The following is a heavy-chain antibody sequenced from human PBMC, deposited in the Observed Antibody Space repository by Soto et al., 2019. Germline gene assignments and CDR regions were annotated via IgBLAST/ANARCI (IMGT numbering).Heavy chain of an antibody. V-gene: IGHV4-34*01. D-gene: IGHD6-13*01. J-gene: IGHJ4*02. CDR2: INHSGIT. CDR3: NYRSWNLGMDV. Sequence: PSEPRSLTYSVYGGSFMVYYWSWIRQPPGKGLEWIGEINHSGITNYNPSRKSRVTISVDTSKNQFSLKLSSVTATDTAVYYCNYRSWNLGMDVWGQGILVTVSS. CDR1: GGSFMVYY.